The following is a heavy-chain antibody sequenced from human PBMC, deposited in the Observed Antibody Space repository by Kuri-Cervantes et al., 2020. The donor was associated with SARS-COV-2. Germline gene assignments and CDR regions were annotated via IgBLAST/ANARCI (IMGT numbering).Heavy chain of an antibody. V-gene: IGHV4-30-2*01. Sequence: LRLSCAVSGGSISSGGYSWSWIRQPPGKGLEWIGYIYHSGSTYFNPSLKSRVTLSADRSKNQFSLNPTSVTAADTAVYYCARVDSSLTFDYWGQGTLVTVSS. CDR1: GGSISSGGYS. D-gene: IGHD6-13*01. CDR3: ARVDSSLTFDY. CDR2: IYHSGST. J-gene: IGHJ4*02.